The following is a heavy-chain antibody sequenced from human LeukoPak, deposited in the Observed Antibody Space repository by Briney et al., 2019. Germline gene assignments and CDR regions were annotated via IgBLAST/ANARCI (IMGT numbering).Heavy chain of an antibody. V-gene: IGHV3-21*01. D-gene: IGHD1-1*01. CDR1: GFTFSSYM. CDR2: INSGSTYS. Sequence: GGSLRLSCAASGFTFSSYMMNWVRQAPGKGLEWVSSINSGSTYSYYTESVKGRFTVSRDNAKNSLFLQMNSLRAEDTAIYYCARSLTTLTYEGYWGQGTLVTVSS. J-gene: IGHJ4*02. CDR3: ARSLTTLTYEGY.